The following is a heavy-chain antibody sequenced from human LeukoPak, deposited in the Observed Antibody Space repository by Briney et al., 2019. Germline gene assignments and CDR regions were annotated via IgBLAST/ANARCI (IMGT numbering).Heavy chain of an antibody. V-gene: IGHV4-59*08. CDR2: IYYTGST. D-gene: IGHD3-22*01. CDR1: GVSISNYY. CDR3: ARHQGHDFYDSSGYYSFDY. Sequence: SETLSLTCTVSGVSISNYYWSWIRQPPGKGLEWIGYIYYTGSTNYSPSLKSRVTISADTSKNQFSLKLRSVTAADTAVYFCARHQGHDFYDSSGYYSFDYWGQGTLVTVSS. J-gene: IGHJ4*02.